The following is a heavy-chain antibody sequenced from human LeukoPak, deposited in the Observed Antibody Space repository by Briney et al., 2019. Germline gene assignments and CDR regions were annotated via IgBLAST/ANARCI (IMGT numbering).Heavy chain of an antibody. CDR1: GYTFIKYG. CDR3: AGRNFYSNAYAFDI. V-gene: IGHV1-18*01. Sequence: GASVKVSCKASGYTFIKYGISWVRQAPGQGLEWMGWISAYNGNTNYAQKLQGRVTMTTDTSTSTAYMELRSLRSDDTAVYYCAGRNFYSNAYAFDIWGQGTMVTVSS. J-gene: IGHJ3*02. CDR2: ISAYNGNT. D-gene: IGHD4-11*01.